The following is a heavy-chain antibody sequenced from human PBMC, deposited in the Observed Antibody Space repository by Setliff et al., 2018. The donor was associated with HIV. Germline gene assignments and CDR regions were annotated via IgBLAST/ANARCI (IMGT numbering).Heavy chain of an antibody. CDR1: GGAFISHT. CDR2: IIPILGIP. V-gene: IGHV1-69*04. Sequence: ASVKVSCKASGGAFISHTFTWVRQAPGQGLEWMGRIIPILGIPNYAQNFQGRLTISADKSTRTAYLELSSLRSDDSAVYFCAKEQEIGSYLDPWGQGTLVTVSS. D-gene: IGHD2-2*02. CDR3: AKEQEIGSYLDP. J-gene: IGHJ5*02.